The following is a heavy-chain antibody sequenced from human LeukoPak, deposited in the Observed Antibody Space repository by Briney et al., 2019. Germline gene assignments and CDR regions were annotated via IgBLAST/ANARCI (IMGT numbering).Heavy chain of an antibody. Sequence: SSETLSLTCAVHGGSFSGYYWSWIRQPPGKGLEWIGEINHSGSTNYNPSLKSRVTISVDTSKNQFSLKLSSVTAADTAVYYCARGPKGVRGVKSAPPYYYYYYGMDVWGQGTTVTVSS. CDR2: INHSGST. D-gene: IGHD3-10*01. J-gene: IGHJ6*02. CDR3: ARGPKGVRGVKSAPPYYYYYYGMDV. CDR1: GGSFSGYY. V-gene: IGHV4-34*01.